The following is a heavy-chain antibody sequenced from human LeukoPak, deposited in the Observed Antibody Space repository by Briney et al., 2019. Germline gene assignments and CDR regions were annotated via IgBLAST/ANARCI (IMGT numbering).Heavy chain of an antibody. CDR2: INGGSGNT. J-gene: IGHJ4*02. CDR3: ANPRYDSSGYYYVD. Sequence: GASVKVSCKASGYTFTDYTMHWLRQAPGQRLDWMGWINGGSGNTKYSPEFQGRATITRDTSASTAYMELSSLRSEDTAVYYCANPRYDSSGYYYVDWGQGTLVTVSS. V-gene: IGHV1-3*01. D-gene: IGHD3-22*01. CDR1: GYTFTDYT.